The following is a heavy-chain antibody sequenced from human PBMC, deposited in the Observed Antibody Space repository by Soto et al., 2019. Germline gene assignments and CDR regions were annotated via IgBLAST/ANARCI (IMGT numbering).Heavy chain of an antibody. CDR2: LYDVDGS. CDR3: STWHERQHAYDV. J-gene: IGHJ3*01. CDR1: GLTISGKKY. Sequence: PGGPLRLSCAAFGLTISGKKYVAWVRQAPGDGLERVSALYDVDGSFYADTEKGRFTTSSASAKTTVYLQINDLSPDDTAVYCFSTWHERQHAYDVWGQGTTVTVSS. D-gene: IGHD1-1*01. V-gene: IGHV3-53*01.